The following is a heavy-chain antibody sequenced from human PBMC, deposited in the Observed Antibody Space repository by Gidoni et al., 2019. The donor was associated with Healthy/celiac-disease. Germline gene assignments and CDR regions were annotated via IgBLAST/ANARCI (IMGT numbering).Heavy chain of an antibody. CDR2: ISGSGGST. J-gene: IGHJ4*02. D-gene: IGHD6-13*01. Sequence: EVQLLESGGGLVQPGGSLRPSCAASGFTFSSYAMSWVRQAPGKGLEWVSAISGSGGSTYYADSVKGRFTISRDNSKNTLYLQMNSLRAEDTAVYYCAKSLGGSSWFGGYWGQGTLVTVSS. CDR1: GFTFSSYA. CDR3: AKSLGGSSWFGGY. V-gene: IGHV3-23*01.